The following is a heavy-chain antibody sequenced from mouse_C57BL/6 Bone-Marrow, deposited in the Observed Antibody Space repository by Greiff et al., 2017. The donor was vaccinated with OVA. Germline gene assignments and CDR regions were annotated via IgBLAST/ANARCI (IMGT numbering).Heavy chain of an antibody. Sequence: VQLQQPGAELVKPGASVKLSCKASGYTFTSYWMQWVKQRPGQGLEWIGEIDPSDSYTNYNQKFKGKATLTVDTSSSTAYMQLSSLTSEDSAVYYCARRNYGNSQAWFAYWGQGTLVTVSA. J-gene: IGHJ3*01. CDR2: IDPSDSYT. CDR3: ARRNYGNSQAWFAY. D-gene: IGHD2-1*01. V-gene: IGHV1-50*01. CDR1: GYTFTSYW.